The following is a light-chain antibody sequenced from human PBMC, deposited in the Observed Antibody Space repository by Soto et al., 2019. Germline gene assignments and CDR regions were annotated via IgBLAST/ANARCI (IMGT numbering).Light chain of an antibody. J-gene: IGLJ2*01. CDR3: SSYTTSSTVV. CDR2: DVS. CDR1: SSDDGGYNY. V-gene: IGLV2-14*01. Sequence: QSALTQPASVSGSPGQSITISCTGTSSDDGGYNYVSWYQQHPGKAPKLMIYDVSNRPSGVSNRFSGSKSGNTASLTISGLQAEDEAEYYCSSYTTSSTVVFGGGTKLTVL.